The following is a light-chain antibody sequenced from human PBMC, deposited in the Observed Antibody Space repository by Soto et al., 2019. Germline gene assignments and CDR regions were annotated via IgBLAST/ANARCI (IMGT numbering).Light chain of an antibody. CDR2: GAS. Sequence: EFVLTQSPGTLSLSPGERATLSCRASQSVSNNYLAWYQQKPGQAPRRLIHGASSRATGIPDRFSGRGFGTDFTLTISRLEPEDFAVYYCQHSGDFRWTFGQGTKVDIK. CDR3: QHSGDFRWT. J-gene: IGKJ1*01. V-gene: IGKV3-20*01. CDR1: QSVSNNY.